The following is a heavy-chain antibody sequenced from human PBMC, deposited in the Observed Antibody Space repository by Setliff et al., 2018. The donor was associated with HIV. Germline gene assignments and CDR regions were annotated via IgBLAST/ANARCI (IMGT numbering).Heavy chain of an antibody. J-gene: IGHJ5*02. Sequence: PSQTLSLPCSVSGDSISSGSYYWSWIRLPAGKGLEWIGQIHTTGSTNYNPSLKSRVTISMGTSKNQFSLNLNSVTATDTAVYYCAKRTFGSGRLDPWGQGTLVTVSS. CDR3: AKRTFGSGRLDP. V-gene: IGHV4-61*09. CDR2: IHTTGST. CDR1: GDSISSGSYY. D-gene: IGHD3-16*01.